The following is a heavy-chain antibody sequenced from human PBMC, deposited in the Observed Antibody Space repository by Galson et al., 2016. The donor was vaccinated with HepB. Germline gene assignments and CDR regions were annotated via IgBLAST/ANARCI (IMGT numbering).Heavy chain of an antibody. CDR2: INTGNGDT. CDR1: GYTFTSYA. D-gene: IGHD6-19*01. CDR3: ARGLGSGWFGVLNY. V-gene: IGHV1-3*04. Sequence: SVKVSCKASGYTFTSYAMHWVRQAPGQRLEWMGWINTGNGDTKYSHKFQRRVTTTRDTSASTAYMELNNLGAEDTAVYYCARGLGSGWFGVLNYWGQGTLITVSS. J-gene: IGHJ4*02.